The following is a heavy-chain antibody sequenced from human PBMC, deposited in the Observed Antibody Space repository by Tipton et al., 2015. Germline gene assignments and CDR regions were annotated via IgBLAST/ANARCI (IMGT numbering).Heavy chain of an antibody. CDR3: ARDQYFGSGSLIGRFDY. CDR2: INPIFGTT. Sequence: QVQLVQSGAEVKKPGASVKVSCKASGYTFTGYYIHWVRQAPGQGLEWMGWINPIFGTTNYAQKFQGRVTITADESTSTAYMELSSLRSEDTAVYYCARDQYFGSGSLIGRFDYWGQGTLVTVSS. J-gene: IGHJ4*02. D-gene: IGHD3-10*01. CDR1: GYTFTGYY. V-gene: IGHV1-69*01.